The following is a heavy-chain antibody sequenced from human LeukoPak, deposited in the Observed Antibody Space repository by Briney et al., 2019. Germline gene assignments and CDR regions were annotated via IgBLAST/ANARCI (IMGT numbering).Heavy chain of an antibody. Sequence: SETLSLTCNVSGGSISGYYWSWIRQPAGKGLEWIGNVYDTGITKYNPSLRGRATISIDTSKRQCFLILTSVTAADTAVYYCARETTLTGYASGLGFNYWGQGTPVTVSS. CDR3: ARETTLTGYASGLGFNY. D-gene: IGHD6-19*01. CDR1: GGSISGYY. J-gene: IGHJ4*02. V-gene: IGHV4-59*13. CDR2: VYDTGIT.